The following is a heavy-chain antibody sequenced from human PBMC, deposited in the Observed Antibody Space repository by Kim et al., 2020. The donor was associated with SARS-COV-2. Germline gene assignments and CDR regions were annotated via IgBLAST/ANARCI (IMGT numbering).Heavy chain of an antibody. CDR1: GFTFSSYG. J-gene: IGHJ5*02. V-gene: IGHV3-33*01. Sequence: GGSLRLSCAASGFTFSSYGMHWVRQAPGKGLEWVAVIWYDGSNKYYADSVKGRFTISRDNSKNTLYLQMNSLRAEDTAVYYCARGWTTVTFSGWFDPWGQGTLVTVSS. CDR3: ARGWTTVTFSGWFDP. CDR2: IWYDGSNK. D-gene: IGHD4-17*01.